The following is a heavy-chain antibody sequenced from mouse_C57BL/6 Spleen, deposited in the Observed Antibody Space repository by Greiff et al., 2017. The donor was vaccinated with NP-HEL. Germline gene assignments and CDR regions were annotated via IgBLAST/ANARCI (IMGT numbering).Heavy chain of an antibody. D-gene: IGHD3-3*01. V-gene: IGHV1-15*01. CDR1: GYTFTDYE. CDR2: IDPETGGT. J-gene: IGHJ2*01. Sequence: VKLVESGAELVRPGASVTLSCKASGYTFTDYEMHWVKQTPVHGLEWIGAIDPETGGTAYNQKFKGKAILTADKSSSTAYMELRSLTSEDSAVYYCTSGQGYWGQGTTLTVSS. CDR3: TSGQGY.